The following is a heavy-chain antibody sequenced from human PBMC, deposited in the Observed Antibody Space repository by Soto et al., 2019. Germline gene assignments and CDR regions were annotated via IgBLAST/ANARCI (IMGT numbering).Heavy chain of an antibody. V-gene: IGHV4-31*03. CDR2: IYYSGST. D-gene: IGHD5-12*01. J-gene: IGHJ4*02. CDR1: GGSISSGGYY. CDR3: ARDGVEVATIGL. Sequence: QVQLQESGPGLVKPSQTLSLTCTVSGGSISSGGYYWSWIRQHPGKGLEWIGYIYYSGSTYYNPSLKSRVSIPVDSSKNQFSMKLSSATAADTAVYYCARDGVEVATIGLWGQGTLVTVSS.